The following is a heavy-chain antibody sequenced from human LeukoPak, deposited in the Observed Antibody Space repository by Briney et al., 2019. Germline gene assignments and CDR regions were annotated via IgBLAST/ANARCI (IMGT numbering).Heavy chain of an antibody. D-gene: IGHD3-16*01. V-gene: IGHV4-31*03. CDR1: GGSISSGGYY. Sequence: SQTLSLTCTVSGGSISSGGYYWSWIRQHPGKGLEWIGYIYYSGSTYYNPSPKSRVTISVDTSKNQFSLKLSSVTAADTAVYYCARDGTKLLGYGMDVWGQGTTVTVSS. CDR3: ARDGTKLLGYGMDV. J-gene: IGHJ6*02. CDR2: IYYSGST.